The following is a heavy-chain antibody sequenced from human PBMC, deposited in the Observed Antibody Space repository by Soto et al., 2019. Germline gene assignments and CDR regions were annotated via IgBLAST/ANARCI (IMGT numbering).Heavy chain of an antibody. CDR2: ISSNGGST. CDR3: ARVDSSSWYPYFDY. Sequence: GGSLRLSCAASGFTFSSYAMHWVRQAPGKGLEYVSAISSNGGSTYYANSVKGRFTISRDNSKNTLYLQMGSLRAEDMAVYYCARVDSSSWYPYFDYWGQGTLVTVSS. CDR1: GFTFSSYA. V-gene: IGHV3-64*01. D-gene: IGHD6-13*01. J-gene: IGHJ4*02.